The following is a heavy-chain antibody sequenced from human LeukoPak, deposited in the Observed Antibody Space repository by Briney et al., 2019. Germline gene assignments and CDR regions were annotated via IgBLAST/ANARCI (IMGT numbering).Heavy chain of an antibody. CDR3: ARDVVVPAAKDYYYGMDV. CDR2: INHSGST. Sequence: SETLSLTCTVSGGSISSSSYYWGWIRQPPGKGLEWIGEINHSGSTNYNPSLKSRVTISVDTSKNQFSLKLSSVTAADTAVYYCARDVVVPAAKDYYYGMDVWGQGTTVTVSS. D-gene: IGHD2-2*01. V-gene: IGHV4-39*07. J-gene: IGHJ6*02. CDR1: GGSISSSSYY.